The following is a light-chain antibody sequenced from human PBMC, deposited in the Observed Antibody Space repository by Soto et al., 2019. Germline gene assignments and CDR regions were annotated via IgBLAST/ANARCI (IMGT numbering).Light chain of an antibody. V-gene: IGLV1-47*01. J-gene: IGLJ1*01. Sequence: QSVLTQPPSASGTPGQRVTISCSGSSSNIGSNYVCWYRHLPGAAPKLLMYRDNHRPSGVPDRFSGSKSGTSASLAITGLQAEDEADYYCQSYDRSLRGYVFGTGTKVTVL. CDR3: QSYDRSLRGYV. CDR2: RDN. CDR1: SSNIGSNY.